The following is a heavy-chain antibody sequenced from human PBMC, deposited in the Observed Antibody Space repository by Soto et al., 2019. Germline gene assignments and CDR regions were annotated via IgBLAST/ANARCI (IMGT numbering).Heavy chain of an antibody. CDR3: ASVEYSSSYSMDV. CDR2: INPSGGST. D-gene: IGHD6-6*01. CDR1: GYTFTSYY. Sequence: QVQLVQSGAEVKKPGASVKVSCKASGYTFTSYYMHWVRQAPRQGLEWMGIINPSGGSTSYAQKFQGRVTMTRDTSTRTVYMELSSLRSEDTAVYYCASVEYSSSYSMDVWGQGTTVTVSS. V-gene: IGHV1-46*01. J-gene: IGHJ6*02.